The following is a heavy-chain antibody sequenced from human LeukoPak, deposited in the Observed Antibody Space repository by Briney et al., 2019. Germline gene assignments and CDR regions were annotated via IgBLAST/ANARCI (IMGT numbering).Heavy chain of an antibody. CDR1: GGTFSGHA. Sequence: GASVKVSCKASGGTFSGHAIAWVRQAPGQGPEWMGGIIPISGTANYAQKFQGRVTITTDESTSTAYMELSSLTSDDTAVYYCARGLQYQLLKALGYYYMDVWGEGTTVTVSS. CDR3: ARGLQYQLLKALGYYYMDV. J-gene: IGHJ6*03. D-gene: IGHD2-2*01. V-gene: IGHV1-69*05. CDR2: IIPISGTA.